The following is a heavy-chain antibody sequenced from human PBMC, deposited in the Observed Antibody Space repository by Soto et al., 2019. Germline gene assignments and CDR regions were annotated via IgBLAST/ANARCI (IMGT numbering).Heavy chain of an antibody. D-gene: IGHD2-2*01. CDR2: IIPIFGTA. CDR1: GGTFSSYA. J-gene: IGHJ6*02. V-gene: IGHV1-69*13. Sequence: VNVSCKASGGTFSSYAISWVRQAPGQGLEWMGGIIPIFGTANYAQKFQGRVTITADESTSTAYMELSSLRSEDKAVYYCARDLYCSTRCGAGNYYYYYGMDVWGQGTTVTVSS. CDR3: ARDLYCSTRCGAGNYYYYYGMDV.